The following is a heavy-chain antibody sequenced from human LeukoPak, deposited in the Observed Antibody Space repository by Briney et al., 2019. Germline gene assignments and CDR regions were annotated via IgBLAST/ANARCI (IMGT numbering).Heavy chain of an antibody. Sequence: GGSLRISCAASGFTFSSYAMSWVRQAPGKGLEWVSSISGIGARTYTADSVKGRFTISRDHSNNTLSLQMMSLRVEDTAIYYCAKDLRRGYVGLNAFDVWGQGTTVIVSS. CDR2: ISGIGART. V-gene: IGHV3-23*01. J-gene: IGHJ6*02. CDR3: AKDLRRGYVGLNAFDV. CDR1: GFTFSSYA. D-gene: IGHD5-12*01.